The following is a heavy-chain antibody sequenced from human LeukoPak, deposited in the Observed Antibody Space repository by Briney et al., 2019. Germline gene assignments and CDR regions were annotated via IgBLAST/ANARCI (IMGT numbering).Heavy chain of an antibody. CDR2: IYYSGST. V-gene: IGHV4-39*01. CDR3: ARLSSWAKFDY. CDR1: GGSISSSSYY. J-gene: IGHJ4*02. D-gene: IGHD6-13*01. Sequence: SETLSLTCTVSGGSISSSSYYWGWIRQPPGKGLEWIGSIYYSGSTYYNPSLKSRVTISVDTSKNQFSLKLGSVTAADTAVYYCARLSSWAKFDYWGQGTLVTVSS.